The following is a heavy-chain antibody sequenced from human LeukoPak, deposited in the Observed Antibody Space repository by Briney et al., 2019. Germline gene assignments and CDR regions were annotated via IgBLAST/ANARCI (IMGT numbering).Heavy chain of an antibody. CDR1: GYTFTGYY. Sequence: ASVKVSCKASGYTFTGYYMHWVRQAPGQGLEWMGWINPNSGGTNYAQKFQGRVTMTRDTSISTAYMELSRLRSDDTAVYYCARMSIAAAGIPDYYYYGMDVWGQGTTVTVSS. CDR2: INPNSGGT. D-gene: IGHD6-13*01. V-gene: IGHV1-2*02. J-gene: IGHJ6*02. CDR3: ARMSIAAAGIPDYYYYGMDV.